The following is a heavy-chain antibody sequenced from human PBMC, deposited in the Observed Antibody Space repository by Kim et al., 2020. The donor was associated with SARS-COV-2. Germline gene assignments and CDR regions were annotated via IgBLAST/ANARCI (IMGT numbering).Heavy chain of an antibody. CDR3: ARQGVITMVRGPTVDY. D-gene: IGHD3-10*01. Sequence: SETLSITCTVSGGSISSSSYYWGWIRQPPGKGLEWIGSIYYSGSTYYNPSLKSRVTISVDTSKNQFSLKLSSVTAADTAVYYCARQGVITMVRGPTVDYWGQGTLVTVSS. CDR2: IYYSGST. V-gene: IGHV4-39*01. CDR1: GGSISSSSYY. J-gene: IGHJ4*02.